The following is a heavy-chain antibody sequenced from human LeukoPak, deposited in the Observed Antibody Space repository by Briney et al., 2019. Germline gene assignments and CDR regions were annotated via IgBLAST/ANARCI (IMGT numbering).Heavy chain of an antibody. J-gene: IGHJ4*02. V-gene: IGHV3-21*01. D-gene: IGHD6-19*01. Sequence: GGYLRLYCSASGFTFSSNSMNWLGQAPGKGLEGVSSISSSSSYIYYADSVKGRFTISRDNAKNSLYLQMNSLRAEDTAVYYCARGGVSSAWYFVYWGQGTLVTVSS. CDR2: ISSSSSYI. CDR1: GFTFSSNS. CDR3: ARGGVSSAWYFVY.